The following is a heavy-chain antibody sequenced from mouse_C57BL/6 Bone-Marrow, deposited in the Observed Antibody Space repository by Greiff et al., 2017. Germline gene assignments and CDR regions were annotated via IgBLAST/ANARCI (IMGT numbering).Heavy chain of an antibody. J-gene: IGHJ1*03. Sequence: EVQLQQSGPGLAKPSQTLSLTCSVTGYSITSDYWNWIRKFPGNKLEYMGYISYSGSTYYNPSLKSRISITRVTSKNQYYLQLNSVTTEDTATYYCARGVSLYGSLWYFDVWGTGTTVTVSS. CDR2: ISYSGST. CDR1: GYSITSDY. D-gene: IGHD1-1*01. CDR3: ARGVSLYGSLWYFDV. V-gene: IGHV3-8*01.